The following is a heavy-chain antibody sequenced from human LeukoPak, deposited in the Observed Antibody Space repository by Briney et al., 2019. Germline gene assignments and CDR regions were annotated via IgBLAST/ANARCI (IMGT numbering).Heavy chain of an antibody. D-gene: IGHD3-22*01. V-gene: IGHV4-31*03. CDR2: IYYSGST. CDR3: ARRIWGDAYYYDSSGYLDY. J-gene: IGHJ4*02. Sequence: SETLSLTCTVSGGSISSSSYYWSWIRQHPGKGLEWIGYIYYSGSTYYNPSLKSRVTIPVDTSKNQFSLKLSSVTAADTAVYYCARRIWGDAYYYDSSGYLDYWGQGTLVTVSS. CDR1: GGSISSSSYY.